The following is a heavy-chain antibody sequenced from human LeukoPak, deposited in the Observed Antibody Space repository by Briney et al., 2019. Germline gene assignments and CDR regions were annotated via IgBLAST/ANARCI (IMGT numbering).Heavy chain of an antibody. Sequence: GGSLRLSCAASGFTFSSYAMSWVRQAPGKGLEWVSDISGSGDNTYYADSVKGRFTISRDNSKNTLYVQVNSLGTEDTAAYYCAKGSYYESSGSFYFDYWGQGALVTVSS. D-gene: IGHD3-22*01. V-gene: IGHV3-23*01. CDR1: GFTFSSYA. J-gene: IGHJ4*02. CDR3: AKGSYYESSGSFYFDY. CDR2: ISGSGDNT.